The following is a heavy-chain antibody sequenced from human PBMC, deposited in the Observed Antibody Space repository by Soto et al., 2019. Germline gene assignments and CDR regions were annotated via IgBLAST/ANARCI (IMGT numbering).Heavy chain of an antibody. Sequence: PAETLSLTCAVSGGSISSGGYYWVWIRHHPGKGLEWIGYIYYSGSTYYNPSLKSRVTISVDTSKNQFSLKLSSVTAADTAVYYCARESIAAAGSLDPWGQGTLVTVSS. CDR3: ARESIAAAGSLDP. CDR1: GGSISSGGYY. D-gene: IGHD6-13*01. J-gene: IGHJ5*02. V-gene: IGHV4-31*11. CDR2: IYYSGST.